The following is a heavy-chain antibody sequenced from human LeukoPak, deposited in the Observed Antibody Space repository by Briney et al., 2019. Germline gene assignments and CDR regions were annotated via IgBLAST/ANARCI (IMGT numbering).Heavy chain of an antibody. CDR1: GGSISSYY. J-gene: IGHJ3*02. V-gene: IGHV4-59*08. D-gene: IGHD1-14*01. CDR2: IYYSGST. Sequence: SETLSLTCTVSGGSISSYYWSWIRQPPGKGLEWIGYIYYSGSTYYNPSLKSRVTISVDTSKNQFSLKLSSVTAADTAVYYCARLEPPGDAFDIWGQGTMVTVSS. CDR3: ARLEPPGDAFDI.